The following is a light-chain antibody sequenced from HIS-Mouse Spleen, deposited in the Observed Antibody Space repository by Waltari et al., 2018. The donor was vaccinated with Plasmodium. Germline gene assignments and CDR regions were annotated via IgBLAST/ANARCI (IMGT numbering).Light chain of an antibody. V-gene: IGLV3-21*02. CDR2: DDS. CDR1: NIGSKS. CDR3: QVWDSSSDHRV. Sequence: SYVLTQPPSVSVAPGQTARITCGGNNIGSKSVHLYQQKPGQAPVLVVYDDSYRPSGIPERFSGSNSGNTATLTISRVEAGDEADYYCQVWDSSSDHRVFGGGTKLTVL. J-gene: IGLJ3*02.